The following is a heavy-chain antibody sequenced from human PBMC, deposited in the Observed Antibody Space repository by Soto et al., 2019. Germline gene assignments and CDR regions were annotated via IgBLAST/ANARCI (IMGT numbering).Heavy chain of an antibody. CDR2: IYHSGST. Sequence: SETRSLPCAGSGGTLISGDYSWSWIRQPPGKGLEWIGYIYHSGSTYYNPSLKSRVTISVDTSKNQFTLKLSSVTAADTAVYYCAGQYGGIYAYSSRGTLDTGSS. D-gene: IGHD2-8*02. CDR3: AGQYGGIYAY. V-gene: IGHV4-30-2*01. CDR1: GGTLISGDYS. J-gene: IGHJ4*02.